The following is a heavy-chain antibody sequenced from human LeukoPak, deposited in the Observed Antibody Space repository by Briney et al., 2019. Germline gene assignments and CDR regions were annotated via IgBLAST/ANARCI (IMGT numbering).Heavy chain of an antibody. CDR3: ARTTGTTRRSPAFDI. Sequence: PSETLSLTCTVSGGSISSYYWSWIRQPPGKGLEWIGYIYTSGSTNYNPSLKSRVTMSVDTSKNQFSLKLSSVTAADTAVYYCARTTGTTRRSPAFDIWGQGTMVTVSS. V-gene: IGHV4-4*09. CDR1: GGSISSYY. CDR2: IYTSGST. J-gene: IGHJ3*02. D-gene: IGHD1-7*01.